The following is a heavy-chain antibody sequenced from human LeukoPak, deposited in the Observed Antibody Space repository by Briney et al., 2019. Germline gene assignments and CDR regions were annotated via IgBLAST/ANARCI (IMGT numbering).Heavy chain of an antibody. D-gene: IGHD3-22*01. Sequence: PSETLSLTCAVYGGSFSGYYWSWIRQPPGKGLEWSGEINHSGSTNYNPSLKSRVTISVDTSKNQFSLKLSSLTAADTAVYYCAGYYYDSSGYYTFEYWGQGTLVTVSS. CDR1: GGSFSGYY. V-gene: IGHV4-34*01. CDR2: INHSGST. J-gene: IGHJ4*02. CDR3: AGYYYDSSGYYTFEY.